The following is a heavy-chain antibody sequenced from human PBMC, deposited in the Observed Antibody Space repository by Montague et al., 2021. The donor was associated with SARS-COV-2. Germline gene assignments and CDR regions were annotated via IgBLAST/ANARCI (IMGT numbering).Heavy chain of an antibody. CDR3: ARTSKLRESSSGNYDYHAMDV. D-gene: IGHD3-3*01. CDR2: LYNGANT. Sequence: SETLSLTRNVSGGSISSNTYYWSCLPPPTGMGLVWNGNLYNGANTYYTPTLKGRVTISVDKSKTPLTLNMATVTDADTALYYCARTSKLRESSSGNYDYHAMDVWGQGTTVTVSS. J-gene: IGHJ6*02. CDR1: GGSISSNTYY. V-gene: IGHV4-39*02.